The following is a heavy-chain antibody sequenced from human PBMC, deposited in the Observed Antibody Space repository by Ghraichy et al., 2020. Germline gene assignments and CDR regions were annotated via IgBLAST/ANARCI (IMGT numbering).Heavy chain of an antibody. CDR3: AADLPYYDSNNNYLIMDV. V-gene: IGHV1-58*01. CDR1: GFTFTSSA. Sequence: SVKVSCKASGFTFTSSAVQWVRQARGQRLEWIGWIDVGSGNENKSQKLQERVTITRHMSTSTAYIKLSRLRSKDTDVYYCAADLPYYDSNNNYLIMDVWGQGTTVTVSS. J-gene: IGHJ6*02. D-gene: IGHD3-22*01. CDR2: IDVGSGNE.